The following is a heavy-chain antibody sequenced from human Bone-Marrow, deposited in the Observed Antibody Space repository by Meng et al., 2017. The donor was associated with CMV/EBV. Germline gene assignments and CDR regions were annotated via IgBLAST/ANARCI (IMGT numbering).Heavy chain of an antibody. CDR2: IYWNDDK. D-gene: IGHD3-16*01. Sequence: QITLKESGPTLVKPTQTLTLTCTFSGFSLSTSGVGVGWIRHPPGKALEWLALIYWNDDKRYSPSLRSRLTITKDTSKNQVVLTMTNMDPVDTATYYCAHRGGGEIYFDFWGQGTLVTVSS. V-gene: IGHV2-5*01. CDR3: AHRGGGEIYFDF. J-gene: IGHJ4*02. CDR1: GFSLSTSGVG.